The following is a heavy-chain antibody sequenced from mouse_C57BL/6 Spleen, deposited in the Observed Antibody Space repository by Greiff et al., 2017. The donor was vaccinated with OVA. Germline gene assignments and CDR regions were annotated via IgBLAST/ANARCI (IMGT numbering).Heavy chain of an antibody. J-gene: IGHJ4*01. Sequence: QVHVKQSGAELVKPGASVKISCKASGYAFSSYWMNWVKQRPGKGLEWIGQIYPGDGDTNYNGKFKGKATLTADKSSSTAYMQLSSLTSEDSAVYFCASSSPYRTFYYAMDYWGQGTSVTVSS. V-gene: IGHV1-80*01. CDR2: IYPGDGDT. CDR1: GYAFSSYW. CDR3: ASSSPYRTFYYAMDY. D-gene: IGHD6-2*01.